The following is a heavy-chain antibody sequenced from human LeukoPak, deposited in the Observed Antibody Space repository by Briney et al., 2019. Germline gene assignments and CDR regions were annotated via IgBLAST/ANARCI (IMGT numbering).Heavy chain of an antibody. CDR3: ARDFSNDSSGYYYFDY. D-gene: IGHD3-22*01. J-gene: IGHJ4*02. CDR1: GFTFSSYW. V-gene: IGHV3-66*01. CDR2: IYSGGST. Sequence: GGSLRLSCAASGFTFSSYWMHWVRQAPGKGLEWVSVIYSGGSTYYADSVKGRFTISRDNSKNTLYLQMNSLRAEDTAVYYCARDFSNDSSGYYYFDYWGQGTLVTVSS.